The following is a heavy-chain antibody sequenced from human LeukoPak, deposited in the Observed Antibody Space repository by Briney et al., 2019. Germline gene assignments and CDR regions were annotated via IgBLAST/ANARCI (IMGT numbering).Heavy chain of an antibody. CDR1: GGSFSGYY. V-gene: IGHV4-34*01. D-gene: IGHD2-2*01. J-gene: IGHJ6*03. CDR2: INHSGTT. Sequence: KPSETLSLTCAVYGGSFSGYYWSWIRQPPGKGLEWIGEINHSGTTKYNPSLKSRVTMSVDTSKNQFSLKLSSVTAADTAVYYCAFLVVPAPIDYMDVWGKGTTVTVSS. CDR3: AFLVVPAPIDYMDV.